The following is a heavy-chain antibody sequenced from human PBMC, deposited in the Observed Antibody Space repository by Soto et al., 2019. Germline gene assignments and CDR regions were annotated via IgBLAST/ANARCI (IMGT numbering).Heavy chain of an antibody. CDR3: ANSAQGDSSGYGSYYHYGMDV. J-gene: IGHJ6*02. D-gene: IGHD3-22*01. CDR1: GGTFSSYA. CDR2: IIPIFGTA. V-gene: IGHV1-69*06. Sequence: EASVKVSCKASGGTFSSYAISLVRQAPGQGLEWMGGIIPIFGTANYAQKFQGRVTITADKSTSTAYMELSSLRSEDTAVYYCANSAQGDSSGYGSYYHYGMDVWGQGTTVTVSS.